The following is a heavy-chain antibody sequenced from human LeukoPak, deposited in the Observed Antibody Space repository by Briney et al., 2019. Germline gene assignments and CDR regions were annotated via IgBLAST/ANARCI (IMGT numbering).Heavy chain of an antibody. CDR2: TYYRSKWYN. V-gene: IGHV6-1*01. D-gene: IGHD3-16*01. CDR3: ARAPRGIFDY. J-gene: IGHJ4*02. Sequence: SQTLSLTCAIYGDTVSSNSAAWSWIRQSPSRGLEWLGRTYYRSKWYNDYAVSVKSRITIIPDTSKNQFSLQLNSVTPEDTAVYYCARAPRGIFDYWGQGTLLTVSS. CDR1: GDTVSSNSAA.